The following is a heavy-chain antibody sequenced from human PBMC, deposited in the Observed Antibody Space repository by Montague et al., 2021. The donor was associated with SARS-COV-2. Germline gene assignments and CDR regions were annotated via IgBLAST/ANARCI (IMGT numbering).Heavy chain of an antibody. Sequence: SETLSLTCTVLGSSISSADRKCARLRSRPETEPDWIWSLYYTGRTYYKPSLKSRVTMSVDTSENQFSLKLTSVTVADTALYYCARHGGVNEFDPWGQGTLVSVSS. D-gene: IGHD3-3*01. V-gene: IGHV4-39*01. CDR1: GSSISSADRK. J-gene: IGHJ5*02. CDR2: LYYTGRT. CDR3: ARHGGVNEFDP.